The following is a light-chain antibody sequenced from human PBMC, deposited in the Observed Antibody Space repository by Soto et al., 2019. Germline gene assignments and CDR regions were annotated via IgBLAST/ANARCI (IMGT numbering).Light chain of an antibody. Sequence: QLPLTPTTLSASVGDRVTITCRASQSISGWLAWYQQRPGTAPKLMIYKASTLETGVPSRFSGSGSGTEFTLTIISLQPDDFATDYCQQYGGYSRTFGQGTKVDI. CDR1: QSISGW. CDR3: QQYGGYSRT. CDR2: KAS. J-gene: IGKJ1*01. V-gene: IGKV1-5*03.